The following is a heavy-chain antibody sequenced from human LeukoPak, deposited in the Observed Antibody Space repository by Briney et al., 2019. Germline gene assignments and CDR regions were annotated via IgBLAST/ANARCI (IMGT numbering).Heavy chain of an antibody. CDR1: GFTFSSYS. Sequence: GGSLRLSCAASGFTFSSYSMNWVRQAPGKGLEWVSSISSSSSYIYYADSVKGRFTISRDNSKNTLYLQMNSLRAEDTAVYYCAKDGSGWLDYWGQGTLVTVSS. J-gene: IGHJ4*02. CDR3: AKDGSGWLDY. CDR2: ISSSSSYI. D-gene: IGHD6-19*01. V-gene: IGHV3-21*01.